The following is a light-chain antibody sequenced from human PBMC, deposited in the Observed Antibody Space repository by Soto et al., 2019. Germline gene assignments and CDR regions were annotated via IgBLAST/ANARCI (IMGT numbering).Light chain of an antibody. J-gene: IGLJ2*01. Sequence: QSALTQPRSVSGSPGQSVTISCTGTSSDVGAYNYVSWYQRHPGKAPKLIISDVSKRPSGVPDRFSGSKSGNTASLTISGLQADDEADYDCCSYAGSNILIFGGGTQLTVL. CDR1: SSDVGAYNY. CDR3: CSYAGSNILI. CDR2: DVS. V-gene: IGLV2-11*01.